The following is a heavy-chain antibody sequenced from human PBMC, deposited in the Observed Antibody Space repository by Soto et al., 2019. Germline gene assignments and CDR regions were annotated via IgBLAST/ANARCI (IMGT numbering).Heavy chain of an antibody. CDR3: ASRDPGTSVDY. CDR2: IHYSGST. D-gene: IGHD1-7*01. CDR1: GGSVRRGETY. Sequence: PSETLSLTCNVSGGSVRRGETYWSWIRQSPGNGLEWIGYIHYSGSTYYNPSLRSRVTMSLDMSKNQFSLQLSSVTAADTAVYYCASRDPGTSVDYWGQGTLVTVSS. J-gene: IGHJ4*02. V-gene: IGHV4-30-4*01.